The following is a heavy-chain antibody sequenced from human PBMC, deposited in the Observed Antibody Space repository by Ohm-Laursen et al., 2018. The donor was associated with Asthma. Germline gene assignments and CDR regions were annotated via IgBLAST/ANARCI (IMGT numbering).Heavy chain of an antibody. J-gene: IGHJ4*02. CDR2: ISYDGSNK. D-gene: IGHD1-14*01. Sequence: SLRLSCAAFGFTFSSYGMHWVRQAPGKGLEWVAVISYDGSNKYYADSVKGRFTISRDNSKNTLYLQMNSLRAEDTAVYYCARDGPELPTELDYWGPGTLVTVSS. CDR1: GFTFSSYG. CDR3: ARDGPELPTELDY. V-gene: IGHV3-30*03.